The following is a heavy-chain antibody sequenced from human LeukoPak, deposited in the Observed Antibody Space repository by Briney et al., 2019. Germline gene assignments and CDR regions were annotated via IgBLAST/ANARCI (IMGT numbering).Heavy chain of an antibody. Sequence: SETLSLTCTVSGGSISSSSYYWGWIRQPPGKGLEWIGGIYHSGSTYYNPSLKSRVTISLDTSKNQFSLKLSSVTAADTAVYYCARAYSTLFDYWGQGTLVTVSS. D-gene: IGHD2/OR15-2a*01. J-gene: IGHJ4*02. V-gene: IGHV4-39*07. CDR3: ARAYSTLFDY. CDR1: GGSISSSSYY. CDR2: IYHSGST.